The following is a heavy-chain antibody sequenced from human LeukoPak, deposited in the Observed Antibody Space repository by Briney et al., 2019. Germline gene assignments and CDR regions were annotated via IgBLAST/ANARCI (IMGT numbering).Heavy chain of an antibody. V-gene: IGHV3-21*01. CDR3: ARDSGSYSGAFDI. D-gene: IGHD1-26*01. CDR1: GFTFISYS. CDR2: ISSSSSYI. Sequence: GGSLRLSCAASGFTFISYSMNWVRQAPAKGLEWVSSISSSSSYIYYADSVKGRFTISRDNAKNSLYLQMNSLRAEDTAVYYCARDSGSYSGAFDIWGQGTMVTVSS. J-gene: IGHJ3*02.